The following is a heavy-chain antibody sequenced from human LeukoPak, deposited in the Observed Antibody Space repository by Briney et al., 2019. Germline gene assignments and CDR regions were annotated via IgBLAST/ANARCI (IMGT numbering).Heavy chain of an antibody. D-gene: IGHD3-10*01. V-gene: IGHV1-69*13. J-gene: IGHJ6*04. CDR1: GGTFSSYA. Sequence: SVKVSCKASGGTFSSYAISWVQQAPGQGLEWMGGIIPIFGTANYAQKFQGRVTITADESTSTAYMELSSLRSEDTAVYYCARSGEIKARAPAYYYYYGMDVWGKGTTVTVSS. CDR3: ARSGEIKARAPAYYYYYGMDV. CDR2: IIPIFGTA.